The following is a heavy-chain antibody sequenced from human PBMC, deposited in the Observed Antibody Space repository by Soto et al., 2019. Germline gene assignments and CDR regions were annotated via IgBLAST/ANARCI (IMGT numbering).Heavy chain of an antibody. CDR3: ARGQVVAAPH. CDR2: IYHSGST. CDR1: GGSISSGGYS. V-gene: IGHV4-30-2*01. D-gene: IGHD2-15*01. J-gene: IGHJ4*02. Sequence: QLQLQESGSGLVKPSQTLSLTCAVSGGSISSGGYSWRWIRQPPGKGLEWIGYIYHSGSTYYNPSHKSRVTISVDRSKNQFSLKLSSVTAAVTAVYSCARGQVVAAPHWGQGTLVTVSS.